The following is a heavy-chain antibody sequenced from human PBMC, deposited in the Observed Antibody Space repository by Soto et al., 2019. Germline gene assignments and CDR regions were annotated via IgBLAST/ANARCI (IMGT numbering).Heavy chain of an antibody. V-gene: IGHV1-18*03. J-gene: IGHJ6*02. D-gene: IGHD3-9*01. CDR1: GYTFTSYG. Sequence: ASVKVSCKASGYTFTSYGISWVRQAPGQGLEWMGWISAYNGNTNYAQKLQGRVTMTTDTSTSTAYMELRSLRSDDMAVYYCARDPRTDLRYFDWLSLYYYYYGMDVWGQGTTVTVSS. CDR3: ARDPRTDLRYFDWLSLYYYYYGMDV. CDR2: ISAYNGNT.